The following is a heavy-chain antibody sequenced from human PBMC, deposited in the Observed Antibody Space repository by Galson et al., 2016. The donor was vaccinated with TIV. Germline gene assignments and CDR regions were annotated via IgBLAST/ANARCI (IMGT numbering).Heavy chain of an antibody. J-gene: IGHJ6*02. CDR2: IYESGTT. Sequence: LTCAVSGYSINSGYYWGWIRQPPGKGLQWIGSIYESGTTYYNPSLKSRLTMSVDTSKNQFSLKLSSVTAADTAVYYCVREGSTVTMHHYFGMDVWGQGTTVTVSS. V-gene: IGHV4-38-2*02. D-gene: IGHD4-17*01. CDR1: GYSINSGYY. CDR3: VREGSTVTMHHYFGMDV.